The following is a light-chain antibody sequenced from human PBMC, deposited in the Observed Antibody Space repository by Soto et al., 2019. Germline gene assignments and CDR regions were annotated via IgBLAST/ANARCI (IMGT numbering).Light chain of an antibody. V-gene: IGLV2-14*01. CDR3: SSYTSSSTPIV. Sequence: QSALTQPASVSGSPGQSITISCTGTSSDVGGYNYVSWCQQHPGKAPKLMIYDVSNRPSGVSNRFSGSKSGNTASLTISGLQAEDEADYYCSSYTSSSTPIVFGTGTKLTV. CDR1: SSDVGGYNY. J-gene: IGLJ1*01. CDR2: DVS.